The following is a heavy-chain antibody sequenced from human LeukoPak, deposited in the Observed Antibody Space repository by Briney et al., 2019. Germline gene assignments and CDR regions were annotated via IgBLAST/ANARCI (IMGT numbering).Heavy chain of an antibody. CDR3: VYSSGWYEGPS. V-gene: IGHV1-18*04. J-gene: IGHJ4*02. D-gene: IGHD6-19*01. Sequence: ASVKVSCKASGYTFTSYYMHWVRQAPGQGLEWMGWISAYNGNTNYAQKLQGRVTMTTDTSTSTAYMELRSLRSDDTAVYYCVYSSGWYEGPSWGQGTLVTVSS. CDR1: GYTFTSYY. CDR2: ISAYNGNT.